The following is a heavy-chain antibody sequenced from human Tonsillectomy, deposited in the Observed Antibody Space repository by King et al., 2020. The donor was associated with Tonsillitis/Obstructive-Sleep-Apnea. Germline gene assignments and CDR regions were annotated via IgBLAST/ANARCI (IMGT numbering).Heavy chain of an antibody. CDR2: ISGSGSTI. J-gene: IGHJ3*02. CDR1: GFTFSSYE. Sequence: VQLVESGGGLVQPGGSLRLSCAASGFTFSSYEMNWVRRAPGKGLEWVSYISGSGSTIYYADSVEGRFTISRDNAKNSLYLQVNSLRAEDTAVYYCTRDGDDAFDIWGQGTMVTVSS. V-gene: IGHV3-48*03. CDR3: TRDGDDAFDI.